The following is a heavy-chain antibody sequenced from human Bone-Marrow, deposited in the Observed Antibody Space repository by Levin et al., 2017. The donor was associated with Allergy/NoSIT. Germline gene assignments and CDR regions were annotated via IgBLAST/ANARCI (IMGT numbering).Heavy chain of an antibody. D-gene: IGHD2-15*01. Sequence: SETLSLTCAVSGGSISSSNWWSWVRQPPGKGLEWIGEIYHSGSTNYNPSLKSRVTISVDKSKNQFSLKLSSVTAADTAVYYCARDGGGVYCSGGSCQEYFDYWGQGTLVTVSS. CDR1: GGSISSSNW. V-gene: IGHV4-4*02. CDR3: ARDGGGVYCSGGSCQEYFDY. J-gene: IGHJ4*02. CDR2: IYHSGST.